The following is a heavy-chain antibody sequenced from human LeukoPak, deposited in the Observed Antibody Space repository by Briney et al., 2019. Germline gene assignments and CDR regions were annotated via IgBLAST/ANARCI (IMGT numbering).Heavy chain of an antibody. J-gene: IGHJ3*02. D-gene: IGHD3-9*01. Sequence: SETLSLTCTVSGGSISSYYWSWIRQPAGKGLEWIGRIYTSGTTHYNPSLKSRVTMSVDTSKNQFSLKLSSVTAADTAVYYCARGVLRYFDWAPDAFDIWGQGTMVTVSS. CDR2: IYTSGTT. V-gene: IGHV4-4*07. CDR1: GGSISSYY. CDR3: ARGVLRYFDWAPDAFDI.